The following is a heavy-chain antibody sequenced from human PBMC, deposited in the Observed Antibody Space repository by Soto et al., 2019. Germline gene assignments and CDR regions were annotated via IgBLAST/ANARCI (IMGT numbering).Heavy chain of an antibody. J-gene: IGHJ4*02. CDR1: GGSISSGGYY. D-gene: IGHD6-13*01. V-gene: IGHV4-31*03. CDR3: AKDATSSWHYFDY. CDR2: IYDSGST. Sequence: QVQLHVSGPGLVKPSQTLSLTCTVSGGSISSGGYYWSWIRQHPGKGLEWIGYIYDSGSTYYNPPRNIRVTISVDTSTNQFSLNLNSVTAADTAVYYCAKDATSSWHYFDYWGQGILVTVSS.